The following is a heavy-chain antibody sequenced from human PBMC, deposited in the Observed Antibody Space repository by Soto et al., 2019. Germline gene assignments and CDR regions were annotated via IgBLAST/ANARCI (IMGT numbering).Heavy chain of an antibody. CDR2: ISSSGSTI. CDR3: APLRRHNWFDP. Sequence: QVQLVESGGGLVKPGGSLRLSCAASGFTFSDYYMSWIRQAPGKGLEWVSYISSSGSTIYYADSVKGRFTISRDNAKNSMHLQRKSLRAEDTAGCCCAPLRRHNWFDPWGQGTLVPVSS. CDR1: GFTFSDYY. V-gene: IGHV3-11*01. J-gene: IGHJ5*02. D-gene: IGHD3-16*01.